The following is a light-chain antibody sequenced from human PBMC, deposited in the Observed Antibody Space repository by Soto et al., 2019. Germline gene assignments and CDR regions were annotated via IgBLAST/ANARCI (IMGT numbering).Light chain of an antibody. J-gene: IGKJ1*01. V-gene: IGKV3-15*01. CDR3: QQYSIWPT. CDR1: ESVSTN. CDR2: GAS. Sequence: EIEMTQSPATLSLAPGERVTLSCRASESVSTNLAWYQQKAGQAPRLLIYGASTRATGIPARFSGSGSGTEFTLTISSLQSEDFAVYYCQQYSIWPTLGQGTQVDI.